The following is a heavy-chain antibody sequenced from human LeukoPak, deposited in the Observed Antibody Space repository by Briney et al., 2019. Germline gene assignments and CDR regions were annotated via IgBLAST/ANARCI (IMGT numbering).Heavy chain of an antibody. CDR2: INPNSGGT. Sequence: ASVKVSCKASGYTFTSYAMHWVRQAPGQRLEWMGWINPNSGGTNYAQKFQGRVTMTRDTSISTAYMELSRLRSDDTAVYYCARLGRGDGHDFGYWGQGTLVTVSS. CDR3: ARLGRGDGHDFGY. V-gene: IGHV1-2*02. D-gene: IGHD5-24*01. J-gene: IGHJ4*02. CDR1: GYTFTSYA.